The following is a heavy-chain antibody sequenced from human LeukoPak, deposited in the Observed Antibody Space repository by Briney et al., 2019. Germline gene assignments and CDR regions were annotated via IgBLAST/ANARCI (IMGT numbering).Heavy chain of an antibody. Sequence: GSVKVSCKASGYTFTTYDINWVRQATGQGLEWMGWMNPNSGNTGYAHKFQGRVTMTRNSSMSTAYMELNSLRSEDTAVYYCARANYYGSGKKDLDYWGQGTLVTVSS. CDR1: GYTFTTYD. CDR3: ARANYYGSGKKDLDY. CDR2: MNPNSGNT. D-gene: IGHD3-10*01. J-gene: IGHJ4*02. V-gene: IGHV1-8*01.